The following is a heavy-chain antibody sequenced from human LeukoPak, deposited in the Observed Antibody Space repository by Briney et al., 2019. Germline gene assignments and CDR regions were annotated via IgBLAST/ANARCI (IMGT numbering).Heavy chain of an antibody. CDR3: ARVDGSSFHFDY. V-gene: IGHV3-9*01. J-gene: IGHJ4*02. CDR1: GFTFDDYA. D-gene: IGHD6-13*01. CDR2: ISWNGGSI. Sequence: GGSLRLSCAASGFTFDDYAMHWVRQAPGKGLEWVSGISWNGGSIGYADSVKGRFTISRENAKNSLYLQMNSLRAGDTAVYYCARVDGSSFHFDYWGQGTLVTVSS.